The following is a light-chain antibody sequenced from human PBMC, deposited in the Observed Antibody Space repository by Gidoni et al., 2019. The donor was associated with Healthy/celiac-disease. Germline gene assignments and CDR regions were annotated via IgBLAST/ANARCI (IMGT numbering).Light chain of an antibody. Sequence: DSKRPSGVSNRFSGSKSGNTASLTISGLQAEDEADYYCCSYAGSSTLDFGTGTKVTVL. CDR3: CSYAGSSTLD. CDR2: DS. V-gene: IGLV2-23*01. J-gene: IGLJ1*01.